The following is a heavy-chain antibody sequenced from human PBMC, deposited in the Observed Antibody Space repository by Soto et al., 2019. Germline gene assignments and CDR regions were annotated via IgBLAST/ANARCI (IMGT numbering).Heavy chain of an antibody. CDR3: ARHYPIGNNWNYFDY. D-gene: IGHD1-1*01. V-gene: IGHV4-59*08. Sequence: SETLSLTCSVSGGSINSYYWGWIRQPPGKGLEWIGYISYTGSTDYSPSLKSRVTISVDTSKNQFSLKVRSVTAADTSIYFCARHYPIGNNWNYFDYWGRGTLVTVSS. CDR2: ISYTGST. CDR1: GGSINSYY. J-gene: IGHJ4*02.